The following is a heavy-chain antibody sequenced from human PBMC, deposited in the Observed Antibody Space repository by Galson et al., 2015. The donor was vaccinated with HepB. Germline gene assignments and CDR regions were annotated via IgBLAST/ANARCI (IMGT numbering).Heavy chain of an antibody. CDR3: ARTAAYGYNGYADLDS. J-gene: IGHJ4*02. Sequence: SLRLSCAASGFSFTRYAMTWVRQAPGKGLEWVSSMTSSGGNSYYTDSVKGRFTIARDHTQNSVTLQMNRLGTEDTAVYYCARTAAYGYNGYADLDSWGQGTLVTVSS. V-gene: IGHV3-23*01. CDR2: MTSSGGNS. CDR1: GFSFTRYA. D-gene: IGHD1-26*01.